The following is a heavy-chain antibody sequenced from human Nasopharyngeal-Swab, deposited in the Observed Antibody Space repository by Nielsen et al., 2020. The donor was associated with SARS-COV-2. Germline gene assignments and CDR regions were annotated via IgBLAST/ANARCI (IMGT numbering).Heavy chain of an antibody. CDR3: ARGCVLTGPTCNYYGMDV. V-gene: IGHV3-21*01. Sequence: GESLKISCAASGFTLSTYSMNWVRQAPGKGLEWVSSISSSSSYIYYADSVKGRFTISRDNAKNSLYLQMNSLRAEETVVYYCARGCVLTGPTCNYYGMDVWGQGTTVTVSS. J-gene: IGHJ6*02. CDR1: GFTLSTYS. CDR2: ISSSSSYI. D-gene: IGHD3-9*01.